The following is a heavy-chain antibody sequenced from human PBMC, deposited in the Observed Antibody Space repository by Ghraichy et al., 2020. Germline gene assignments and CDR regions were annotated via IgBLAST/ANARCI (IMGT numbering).Heavy chain of an antibody. CDR3: ARHWDR. CDR1: GGAISSNSYK. Sequence: SETLSLTCTVSGGAISSNSYKWGWVLQPPGKGLEWIGTINYSGTTYYNPSLKSRVSISADTSKNQFSLKLSSVTAADTALYYCARHWDRWGQGILVTVSS. V-gene: IGHV4-39*01. CDR2: INYSGTT. J-gene: IGHJ5*02.